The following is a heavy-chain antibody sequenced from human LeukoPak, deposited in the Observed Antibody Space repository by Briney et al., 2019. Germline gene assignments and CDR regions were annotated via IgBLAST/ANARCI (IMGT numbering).Heavy chain of an antibody. V-gene: IGHV4-39*01. CDR1: GGSISSSSYY. CDR3: ARRSPEYYDSSGYYY. D-gene: IGHD3-22*01. Sequence: SETLSLTCTVSGGSISSSSYYWGWIRQPPGKGLGWIGSIYYSGSTYYNPSLKSRVTISVDTSKNQFSLKLSSVTAADTAVYYCARRSPEYYDSSGYYYWGQGTLVTVSS. CDR2: IYYSGST. J-gene: IGHJ4*02.